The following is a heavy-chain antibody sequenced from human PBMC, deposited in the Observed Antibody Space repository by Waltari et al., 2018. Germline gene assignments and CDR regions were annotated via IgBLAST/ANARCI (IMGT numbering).Heavy chain of an antibody. CDR2: VHHSGKI. V-gene: IGHV4-4*02. D-gene: IGHD2-15*01. CDR3: ARDRGRGLYLDT. Sequence: QESGPGLVEPSGTLSLTCAVSGDSMSGTNCWSWVRQSPQKGLEWIGQVHHSGKINYNPSFASRVTISGDTSNNQFSLMVTSATAADTAVYYCARDRGRGLYLDTWGPGILVTVSP. CDR1: GDSMSGTNC. J-gene: IGHJ5*02.